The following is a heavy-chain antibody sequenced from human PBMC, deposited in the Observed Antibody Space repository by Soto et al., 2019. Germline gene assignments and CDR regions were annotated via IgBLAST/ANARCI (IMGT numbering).Heavy chain of an antibody. J-gene: IGHJ4*02. V-gene: IGHV2-5*02. D-gene: IGHD3-10*01. CDR2: IYWDNDK. CDR1: GFSLSTTGVG. CDR3: PRSLWSGELH. Sequence: QITLKESGPTLVKPTQTLTLTCSFSGFSLSTTGVGVGWIRQSPGKALEWLAIIYWDNDKRYSPSLKSRVTITKDPSKNQVVLTVTHMDPLDTATYYCPRSLWSGELHWGQGALVTVS.